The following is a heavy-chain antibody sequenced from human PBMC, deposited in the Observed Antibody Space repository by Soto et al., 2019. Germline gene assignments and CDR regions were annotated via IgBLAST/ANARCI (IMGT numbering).Heavy chain of an antibody. CDR2: INPSGGST. D-gene: IGHD3-22*01. V-gene: IGHV1-46*01. J-gene: IGHJ3*02. Sequence: QVQLVQSGAEVKKPGASVKVSCKASGYTFTSYYMHWVRQAPGQGLEWMGIINPSGGSTSYAQKFQGRVTMTRDTSTSTVYMELSSLRSEDTAVYYCARDLRGYYDSSAAFDIWGQGTMVTVSS. CDR1: GYTFTSYY. CDR3: ARDLRGYYDSSAAFDI.